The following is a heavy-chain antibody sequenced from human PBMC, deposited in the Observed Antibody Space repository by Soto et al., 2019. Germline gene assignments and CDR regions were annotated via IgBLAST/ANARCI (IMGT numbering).Heavy chain of an antibody. V-gene: IGHV4-30-2*01. J-gene: IGHJ4*02. CDR2: IYHSGST. Sequence: QLQLQESGSGLVKPSQTLSLTCAVSGGSFNSGGFSWSWIRQPPGKGLEWIGYIYHSGSTYYNPSRKSRVAISVDRSKNQFSLELTSVTAADTAVYYCARSTRSTGSFLFDYWGQGTLVTVSS. D-gene: IGHD1-26*01. CDR1: GGSFNSGGFS. CDR3: ARSTRSTGSFLFDY.